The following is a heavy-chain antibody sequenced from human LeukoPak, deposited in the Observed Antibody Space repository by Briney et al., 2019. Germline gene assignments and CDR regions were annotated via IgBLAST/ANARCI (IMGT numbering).Heavy chain of an antibody. CDR2: IHYSGSA. V-gene: IGHV4-59*12. Sequence: SETLSLTCTVSNGPTNTYQWTWIRQPPGRGLEWIGNIHYSGSANYNPSLKSRVTISVDTSKNQFSLKLSSVTAADTAVYYCARDPLYSSSTYYFDYWGQGTLVTVSS. CDR1: NGPTNTYQ. D-gene: IGHD6-13*01. J-gene: IGHJ4*02. CDR3: ARDPLYSSSTYYFDY.